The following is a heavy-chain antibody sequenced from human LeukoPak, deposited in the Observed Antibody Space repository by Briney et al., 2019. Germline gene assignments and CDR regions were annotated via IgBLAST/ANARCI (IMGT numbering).Heavy chain of an antibody. J-gene: IGHJ4*02. V-gene: IGHV3-30*18. CDR1: GFTFSSYG. D-gene: IGHD6-19*01. CDR2: ISYDGSNK. CDR3: AKGSSSGCYTLLDF. Sequence: GGSLRLSCAASGFTFSSYGIHWVRQAPGKGLEWVAVISYDGSNKFYVDSLKGRFTISRDNAKNTLYLQMNSLRVEDTAVYYCAKGSSSGCYTLLDFWGQGTLVTVSA.